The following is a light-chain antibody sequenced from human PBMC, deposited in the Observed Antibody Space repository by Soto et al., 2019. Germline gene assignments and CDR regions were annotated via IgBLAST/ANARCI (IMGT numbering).Light chain of an antibody. CDR2: GAS. CDR1: QYISSAY. CDR3: QQYGSSPLLT. J-gene: IGKJ4*01. V-gene: IGKV3-20*01. Sequence: EIVLTQSPGTLSLSPGERATLSCRASQYISSAYLAWYQQRPGQAPRLLLYGASSRATGIPGRFTGSGSGTDFTLTISRLESEDFAVYYCQQYGSSPLLTFGGGTKVEIK.